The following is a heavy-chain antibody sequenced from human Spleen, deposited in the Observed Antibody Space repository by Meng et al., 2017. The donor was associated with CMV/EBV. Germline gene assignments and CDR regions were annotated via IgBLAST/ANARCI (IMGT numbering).Heavy chain of an antibody. Sequence: CAVYGGSFSGSSWTWIRQPPGKGLEYIGEINHSGSTIYNPSLKSRVTISVDTSKNQFSLRLTSVTAADTAVYYCARVYGGNSGVGLDYWGQGTLVTVSS. D-gene: IGHD4-23*01. J-gene: IGHJ4*02. V-gene: IGHV4-34*01. CDR2: INHSGST. CDR1: GGSFSGSS. CDR3: ARVYGGNSGVGLDY.